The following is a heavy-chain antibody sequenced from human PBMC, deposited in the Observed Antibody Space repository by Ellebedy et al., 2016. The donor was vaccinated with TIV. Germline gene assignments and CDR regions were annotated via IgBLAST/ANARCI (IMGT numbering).Heavy chain of an antibody. J-gene: IGHJ4*02. CDR1: GFIVSSNY. CDR2: IYSGGTT. Sequence: GESLKISCAASGFIVSSNYMSWFRQAPGKGLEWVSVIYSGGTTSYADSVKGQGIISRDNSKNTLSLQMNSLRPEDTAVYYCARVPTGGTFDYWGQGTLVTVSS. D-gene: IGHD4-17*01. V-gene: IGHV3-53*05. CDR3: ARVPTGGTFDY.